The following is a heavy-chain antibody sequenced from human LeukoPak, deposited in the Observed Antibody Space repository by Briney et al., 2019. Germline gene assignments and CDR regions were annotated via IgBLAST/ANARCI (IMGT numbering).Heavy chain of an antibody. J-gene: IGHJ5*02. CDR1: GGSFSGYY. CDR2: INHSGST. V-gene: IGHV4-34*01. CDR3: AREVVT. Sequence: SETLSLTCAVYGGSFSGYYWSWIRQPPGKGLEWIGEINHSGSTNYNPSLKSRVTISVDTSKNQFSLKLSSVTAADTAVYYCAREVVTWGQGTLVTVSS. D-gene: IGHD2-21*01.